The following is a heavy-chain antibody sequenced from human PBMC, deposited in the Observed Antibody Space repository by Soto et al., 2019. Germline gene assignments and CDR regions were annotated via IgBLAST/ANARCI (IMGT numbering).Heavy chain of an antibody. Sequence: QVQLVQSGAEVKKPGSSVTVSCKASGGTFGNSAISWVRQAPGQGLEWMGGIIPMFPTPDYAQKFQGRVTITPDESTSTAYMELTSLRSEATAVYYCARDKDRQQLGGNYYYGIDVWGQGTRVTVSS. CDR2: IIPMFPTP. CDR1: GGTFGNSA. D-gene: IGHD3-3*02. CDR3: ARDKDRQQLGGNYYYGIDV. V-gene: IGHV1-69*05. J-gene: IGHJ6*02.